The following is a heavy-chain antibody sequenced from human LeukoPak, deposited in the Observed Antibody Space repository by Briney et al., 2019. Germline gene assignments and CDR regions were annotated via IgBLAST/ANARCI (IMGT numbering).Heavy chain of an antibody. Sequence: SCKASGYTFTSYGMHWVRQAPGKGLEWVAFIRYDGSNKYYADSVSGRFTISRDNSKNTLYLQMNSLRAEDTAVYYCAKGRHYCGGDCYPLFFDYWGQGTRVTVSS. CDR1: GYTFTSYG. CDR3: AKGRHYCGGDCYPLFFDY. J-gene: IGHJ4*02. CDR2: IRYDGSNK. D-gene: IGHD2-21*02. V-gene: IGHV3-30*02.